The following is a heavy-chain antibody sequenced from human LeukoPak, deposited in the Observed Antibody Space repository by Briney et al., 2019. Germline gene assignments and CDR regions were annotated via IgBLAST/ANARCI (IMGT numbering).Heavy chain of an antibody. J-gene: IGHJ4*02. V-gene: IGHV3-13*04. Sequence: GGSLRLSCAASGFTFNNYDMHWVRQVTGKGPEWVSTIGTSDDKLYSDSVKGRFTISRENAKTSLYLQMNSLRAGDTAVYYCTRENGYCGKECYYDYWGQGTQFTVSS. CDR3: TRENGYCGKECYYDY. CDR1: GFTFNNYD. D-gene: IGHD2-21*01. CDR2: IGTSDDK.